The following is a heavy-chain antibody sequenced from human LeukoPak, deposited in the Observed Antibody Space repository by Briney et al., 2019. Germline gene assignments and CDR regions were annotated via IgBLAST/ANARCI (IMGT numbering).Heavy chain of an antibody. V-gene: IGHV3-74*01. Sequence: GGSLRLSCAASGFTFSSYWMHWVRQTPGKGLMWVARIKSDGSTIYADSVQGRFIISRDNAKNMVYLQMNSLRADDTAVYYCAKDACGGNCYYSMDVWGKGTTVAVSS. CDR3: AKDACGGNCYYSMDV. J-gene: IGHJ6*03. CDR2: IKSDGST. CDR1: GFTFSSYW.